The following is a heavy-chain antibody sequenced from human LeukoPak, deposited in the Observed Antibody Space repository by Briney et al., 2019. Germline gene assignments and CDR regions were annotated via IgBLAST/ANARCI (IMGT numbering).Heavy chain of an antibody. J-gene: IGHJ4*02. CDR1: GYTFSSYW. CDR3: ARDFGAVAGSGY. D-gene: IGHD6-19*01. Sequence: PGGSLRLSCAASGYTFSSYWMSWVRQAPGKGPEWVANIKQHGSERYYVDSVKGRFTSSRDNAKNSLYLQRTSLRADDTALYYCARDFGAVAGSGYWGQGTLVTVSS. CDR2: IKQHGSER. V-gene: IGHV3-7*01.